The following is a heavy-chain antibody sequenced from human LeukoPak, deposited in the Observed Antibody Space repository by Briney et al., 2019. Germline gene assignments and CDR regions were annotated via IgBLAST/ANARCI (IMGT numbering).Heavy chain of an antibody. J-gene: IGHJ4*02. CDR1: GFAFSSYS. CDR3: VVQFARRYFDY. D-gene: IGHD5-24*01. Sequence: QAGGSLRLSCAASGFAFSSYSMNWVRQAPGKGLEWVSHISATTGNIFYADSVKGRFTISRDNSKNSLYLHMNSLTAEDTAVYYCVVQFARRYFDYWGQGTLVAASS. CDR2: ISATTGNI. V-gene: IGHV3-48*04.